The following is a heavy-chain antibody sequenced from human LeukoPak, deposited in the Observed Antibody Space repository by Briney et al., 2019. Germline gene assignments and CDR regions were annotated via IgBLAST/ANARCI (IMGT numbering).Heavy chain of an antibody. J-gene: IGHJ4*02. Sequence: ASVKVSCKASGYTFTGYYMHWVRQAPGQGLEWMGWINPNSGGTEYAQKFRGRVTMTRDTSISTAYMELSRLRSDDTAVYYCARAGLLEWLLYAYWGQGTLVTVSS. V-gene: IGHV1-2*02. D-gene: IGHD3-3*01. CDR1: GYTFTGYY. CDR3: ARAGLLEWLLYAY. CDR2: INPNSGGT.